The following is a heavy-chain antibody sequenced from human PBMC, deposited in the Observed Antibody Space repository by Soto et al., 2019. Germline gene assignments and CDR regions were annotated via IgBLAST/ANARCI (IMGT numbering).Heavy chain of an antibody. V-gene: IGHV3-30-3*01. J-gene: IGHJ3*02. CDR3: AREYSSGDDAFDI. Sequence: RLSCAASGFTFSSYAIHWVRQAPGKGLEWVAVISYDGSNKYYADSVKRRLTISRDNSKNTLYLQMNSLRAEDTAVSSCAREYSSGDDAFDIWGQGTMVTVSS. CDR2: ISYDGSNK. CDR1: GFTFSSYA. D-gene: IGHD6-19*01.